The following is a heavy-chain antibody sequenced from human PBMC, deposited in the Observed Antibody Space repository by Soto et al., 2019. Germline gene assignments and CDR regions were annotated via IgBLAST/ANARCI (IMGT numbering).Heavy chain of an antibody. CDR3: ARLWFGELNWFDP. CDR1: GFTFSDYY. J-gene: IGHJ5*02. CDR2: ISSSSSYT. Sequence: QVQLVESGGGLVKPGGSLRLSCAASGFTFSDYYMSWIRQAPGKGLEWVSYISSSSSYTNYADSVKGRFTISRDNAKNSLYLQMNSLRAEDTAVYYCARLWFGELNWFDPWGQGTLVTVSS. V-gene: IGHV3-11*05. D-gene: IGHD3-10*01.